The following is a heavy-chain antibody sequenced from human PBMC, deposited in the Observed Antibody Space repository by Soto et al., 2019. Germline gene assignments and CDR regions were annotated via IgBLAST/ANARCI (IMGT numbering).Heavy chain of an antibody. D-gene: IGHD1-7*01. V-gene: IGHV6-1*01. CDR2: TYYRSKWYN. J-gene: IGHJ5*02. CDR1: GDSVSSNSAA. CDR3: ARARYNWNSNWFDP. Sequence: RSQTLSLTCAISGDSVSSNSAAWNWIRQSPSRGLEWLGRTYYRSKWYNDYAVSVKSRITINPDTSKNQFSLQLNSVTPEDTAVYYCARARYNWNSNWFDPWGQGALVTVSS.